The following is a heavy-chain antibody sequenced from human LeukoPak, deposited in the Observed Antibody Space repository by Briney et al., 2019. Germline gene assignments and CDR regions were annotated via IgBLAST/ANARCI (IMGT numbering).Heavy chain of an antibody. CDR3: AKYYYGSGTSLGY. J-gene: IGHJ4*02. V-gene: IGHV3-7*01. CDR1: GFTFSSYW. D-gene: IGHD3-10*01. Sequence: GGSLRLSCAASGFTFSSYWMSWVRQAPGKGLEWVANIKKDGSEKYYEDSLKGRFTISRGNAKDSLYLQMNSLRAEDTAVYYCAKYYYGSGTSLGYWGQGTLVTVSS. CDR2: IKKDGSEK.